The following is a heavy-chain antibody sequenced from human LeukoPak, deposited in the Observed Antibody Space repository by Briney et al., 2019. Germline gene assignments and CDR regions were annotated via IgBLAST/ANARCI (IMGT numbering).Heavy chain of an antibody. Sequence: GGSLRLSCAASGFTFSSYGMHWVRQAPGKGLEWVAVIWYDGSNKYYADSVKGRFTISRDNSKNTLYLQMNSLRAEDTAVYYCARDQTWMYYGMDVWGQGTKVTVSS. J-gene: IGHJ6*02. CDR3: ARDQTWMYYGMDV. D-gene: IGHD5-12*01. CDR1: GFTFSSYG. V-gene: IGHV3-33*01. CDR2: IWYDGSNK.